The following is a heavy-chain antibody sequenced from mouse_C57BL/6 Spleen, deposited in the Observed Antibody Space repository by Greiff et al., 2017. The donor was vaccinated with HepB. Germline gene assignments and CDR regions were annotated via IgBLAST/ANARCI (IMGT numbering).Heavy chain of an antibody. D-gene: IGHD2-2*01. CDR3: ARQGYVDAMDY. CDR2: IYPSDSET. Sequence: QVQLQQPGAELVRPGSSVKLSCKASGYTFTSYWMDWVKQRPGQGLEWIGNIYPSDSETHYNQKFKDKATLTVDKSSSPAYMQLSSLTSEDSAVYYCARQGYVDAMDYWGQGTAVTVSS. V-gene: IGHV1-61*01. J-gene: IGHJ4*01. CDR1: GYTFTSYW.